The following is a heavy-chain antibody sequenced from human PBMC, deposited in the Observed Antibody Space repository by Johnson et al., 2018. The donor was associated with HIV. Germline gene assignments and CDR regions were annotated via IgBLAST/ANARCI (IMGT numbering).Heavy chain of an antibody. CDR1: GFTVSSNY. CDR2: IYSGGST. V-gene: IGHV3-53*01. CDR3: ARYYDYVWGNPATHDAFDI. D-gene: IGHD3-16*01. Sequence: VQLVESGGGVVQPGGSLRLSCAASGFTVSSNYMSWVRQAPGKGLEWVSVIYSGGSTYYADSVKGRFTISRDNSKNTLYLQMNSLRAEDTAVYYCARYYDYVWGNPATHDAFDIWGQGTMVTVSS. J-gene: IGHJ3*02.